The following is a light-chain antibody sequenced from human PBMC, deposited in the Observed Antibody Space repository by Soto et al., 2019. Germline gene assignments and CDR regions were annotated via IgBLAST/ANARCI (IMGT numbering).Light chain of an antibody. CDR1: QSVSIY. Sequence: ELVLAQSPATMSMSPGERATLSCRASQSVSIYLAWYQQKPGQAPRLLIYDASNRATGIPARFSGSGSGTEFTLTISSLQSEDFAVYYCQRYNNWPPTFGQGTKVDIK. CDR2: DAS. V-gene: IGKV3D-15*01. CDR3: QRYNNWPPT. J-gene: IGKJ1*01.